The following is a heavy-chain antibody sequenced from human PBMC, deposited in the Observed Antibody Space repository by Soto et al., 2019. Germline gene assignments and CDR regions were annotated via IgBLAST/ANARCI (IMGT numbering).Heavy chain of an antibody. Sequence: GGSLRLSCAASGFTFSSYAMSWVRQAPGKGLEWVSAISGSGGSTYYADSVKGRFTISRDNSKNTLYLQMNSLRAEDTAVYYCAKIQYPDSSGWFFPVDYWGQGTLVTVSS. CDR3: AKIQYPDSSGWFFPVDY. V-gene: IGHV3-23*01. CDR2: ISGSGGST. D-gene: IGHD6-19*01. CDR1: GFTFSSYA. J-gene: IGHJ4*02.